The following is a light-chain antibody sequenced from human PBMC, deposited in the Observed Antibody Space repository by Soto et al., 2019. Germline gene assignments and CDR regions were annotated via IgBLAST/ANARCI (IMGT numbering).Light chain of an antibody. Sequence: IQMTQSPSSLSASVGDRVTITCLASQSISSYLNWYQQKPGKAPKLLIYAASSLQSGVPSRFSGSGSGTDFTLTISSLQPEDFATYYCQQANSFPLTFGGGTKVDIK. V-gene: IGKV1-39*01. CDR2: AAS. J-gene: IGKJ4*01. CDR1: QSISSY. CDR3: QQANSFPLT.